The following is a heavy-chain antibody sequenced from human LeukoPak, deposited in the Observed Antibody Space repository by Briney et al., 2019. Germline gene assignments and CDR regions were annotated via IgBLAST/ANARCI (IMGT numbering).Heavy chain of an antibody. Sequence: GESLKISCKGSGYSFTTYWIGWVRQMPGKGLEWMGIIYPRDSDTRYSPSFKGQVTISADKSISTAYLQWSNLRASDTAMYYCARRYGPDSSSDYWGQGTLVTVSS. CDR1: GYSFTTYW. J-gene: IGHJ4*02. V-gene: IGHV5-51*01. D-gene: IGHD6-6*01. CDR3: ARRYGPDSSSDY. CDR2: IYPRDSDT.